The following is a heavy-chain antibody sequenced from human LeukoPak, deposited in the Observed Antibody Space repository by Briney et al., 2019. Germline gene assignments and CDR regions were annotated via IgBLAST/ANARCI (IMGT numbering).Heavy chain of an antibody. V-gene: IGHV3-23*01. CDR1: GFTFNSYA. J-gene: IGHJ4*02. D-gene: IGHD6-19*01. CDR2: ISGSGGST. Sequence: GGSLRLSCAASGFTFNSYAMSWVRQAPGKGLEWVSTISGSGGSTYYVDSVKDRFTISRDNSKNTLYLQMNSLRDEDTATYYCASRIAVAGTMDYWGQGALITVSS. CDR3: ASRIAVAGTMDY.